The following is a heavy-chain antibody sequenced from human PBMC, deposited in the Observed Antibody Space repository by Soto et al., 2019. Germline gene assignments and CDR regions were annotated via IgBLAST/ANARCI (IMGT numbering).Heavy chain of an antibody. Sequence: SENLSCKAAAYTFTSYAMHWVRQAPGQRLERMGWINAGNGNTKYSQKFQGRVTITRDTSASTANMALSSLRSEDTAVYYCARDLDPHLPLSRRMRLPSYYFDYCYQGPLRTLSS. V-gene: IGHV1-3*01. CDR2: INAGNGNT. D-gene: IGHD2-8*01. CDR1: AYTFTSYA. CDR3: ARDLDPHLPLSRRMRLPSYYFDY. J-gene: IGHJ4*02.